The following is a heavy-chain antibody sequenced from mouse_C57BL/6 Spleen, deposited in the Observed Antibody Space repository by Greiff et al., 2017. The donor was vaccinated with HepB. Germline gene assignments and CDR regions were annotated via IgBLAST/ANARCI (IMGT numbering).Heavy chain of an antibody. CDR2: IYPRSGNT. J-gene: IGHJ4*01. CDR3: VDSNYDYYAMDY. V-gene: IGHV1-81*01. Sequence: VQLQQSGAELARPGASVKLSCKASGYTFTSYGISWVKQRTGQGLEWIGEIYPRSGNTYYNEKFKGKATLTADKSSSTAYMELRSLTSEDSAVYFCVDSNYDYYAMDYWGQGTSVTVSS. CDR1: GYTFTSYG. D-gene: IGHD2-5*01.